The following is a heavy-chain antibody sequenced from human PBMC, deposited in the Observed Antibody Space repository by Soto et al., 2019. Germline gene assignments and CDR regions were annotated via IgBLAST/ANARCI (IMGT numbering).Heavy chain of an antibody. J-gene: IGHJ4*02. CDR2: ISGSGSST. CDR3: AKDRARYGFDY. Sequence: EVQLLESGGGLVQPGGSLRLSCAASGFTFSNYAMRWVRQAPGKGLEWVSTISGSGSSTYYADSVKGRFTISRDHSKNTLYLQIHSLRSEDTAIYYCAKDRARYGFDYGGQGALVTVAS. CDR1: GFTFSNYA. V-gene: IGHV3-23*01. D-gene: IGHD3-16*01.